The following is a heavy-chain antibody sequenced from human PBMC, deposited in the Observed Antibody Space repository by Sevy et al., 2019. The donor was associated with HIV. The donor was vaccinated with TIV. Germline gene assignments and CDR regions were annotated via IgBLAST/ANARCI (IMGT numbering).Heavy chain of an antibody. J-gene: IGHJ4*02. V-gene: IGHV3-21*01. D-gene: IGHD6-19*01. CDR3: ARDWQWPAFDY. CDR2: ISSSGSYI. CDR1: GFTFSGYS. Sequence: GGSLRLSCAASGFTFSGYSMNWVRQPPGKGLEWVSSISSSGSYIYYADSVKGRFTISRDNAKSSLYLQMNSLEAEDTAVYYCARDWQWPAFDYWGQGTLVTVSS.